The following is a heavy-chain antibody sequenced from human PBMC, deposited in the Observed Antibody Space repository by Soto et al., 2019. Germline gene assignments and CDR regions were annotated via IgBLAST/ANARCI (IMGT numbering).Heavy chain of an antibody. CDR3: ARGRLGAWYYYYGMDV. D-gene: IGHD3-16*01. CDR1: GGSISSYY. CDR2: INHSGST. J-gene: IGHJ6*02. Sequence: SETLSLTCTVSGGSISSYYWSWIRQPPGKGLEWIGEINHSGSTNYNPSLKSRVTISVDTSKNQFSLKLSSVTAADTAVYYCARGRLGAWYYYYGMDVWGQGTTVTVSS. V-gene: IGHV4-34*01.